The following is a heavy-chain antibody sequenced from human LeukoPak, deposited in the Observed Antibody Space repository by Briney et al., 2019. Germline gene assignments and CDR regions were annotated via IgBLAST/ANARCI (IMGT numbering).Heavy chain of an antibody. CDR1: GFTVSGIY. V-gene: IGHV3-66*01. Sequence: GGSLRLSCAASGFTVSGIYMSWVRQAPGKGLEWVSVIYSGGSTYYPDSVKGRFTISRDNSKNTVYLQMNALRAEDTAVYYCARARYDTSGYPHFDYWGQGILVTVSS. CDR3: ARARYDTSGYPHFDY. CDR2: IYSGGST. J-gene: IGHJ4*02. D-gene: IGHD3-22*01.